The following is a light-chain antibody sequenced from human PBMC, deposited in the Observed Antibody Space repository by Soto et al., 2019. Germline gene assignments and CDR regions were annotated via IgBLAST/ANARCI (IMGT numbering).Light chain of an antibody. V-gene: IGKV3-15*01. CDR2: GAA. J-gene: IGKJ5*01. CDR1: QTVSRN. Sequence: EVVMTQSPATLSVSPGERATLSCRASQTVSRNLAWYQQRPGQAPRLLIYGAATRATGIPARFSGSGSGTEFTLTIRSLQSEDFAVYFCQQYNNWPFTFGQGTRLEI. CDR3: QQYNNWPFT.